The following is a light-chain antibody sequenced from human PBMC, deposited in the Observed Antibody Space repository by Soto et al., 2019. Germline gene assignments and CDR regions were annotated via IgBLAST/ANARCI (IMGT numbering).Light chain of an antibody. J-gene: IGKJ1*01. CDR3: QKYSNDTT. Sequence: IQMTQSPSTLSASVGDRVTITCRASQNINTWLAWYQQKPGKAPRLLIYRASSLENGVPSRFGGRGSGTQVIFTINNLQHNDSAAIYCQKYSNDTTFGQWTKKEI. CDR2: RAS. V-gene: IGKV1-5*03. CDR1: QNINTW.